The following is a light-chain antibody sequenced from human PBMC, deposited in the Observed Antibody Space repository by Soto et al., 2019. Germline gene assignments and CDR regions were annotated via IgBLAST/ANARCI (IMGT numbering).Light chain of an antibody. Sequence: DVQMTHCPSSLSAXXXXXFTXXXGASQSLGTYLNWYQHKPGKAPKIIIYAASFLQPGVPSGFSGSGSGTEFTLTISSLQPEDFATYYCQQSYSTPWTFGQGTKVDI. CDR3: QQSYSTPWT. J-gene: IGKJ1*01. CDR1: QSLGTY. CDR2: AAS. V-gene: IGKV1-39*01.